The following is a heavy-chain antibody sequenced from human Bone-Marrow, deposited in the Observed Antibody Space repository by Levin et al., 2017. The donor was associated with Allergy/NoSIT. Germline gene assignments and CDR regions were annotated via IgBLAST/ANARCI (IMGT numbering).Heavy chain of an antibody. CDR3: ARDFYLGYCSGGSCYYIDH. D-gene: IGHD2-15*01. Sequence: GESLKISCAASGFTFSDYTMNWVRQAPGKGLEWVSSISSSSSYIYYADSVKGRFTISRDNAKNSLYLQMNSRRAEDTAVYFCARDFYLGYCSGGSCYYIDHWGQGTLVTVSS. CDR1: GFTFSDYT. V-gene: IGHV3-21*01. CDR2: ISSSSSYI. J-gene: IGHJ4*02.